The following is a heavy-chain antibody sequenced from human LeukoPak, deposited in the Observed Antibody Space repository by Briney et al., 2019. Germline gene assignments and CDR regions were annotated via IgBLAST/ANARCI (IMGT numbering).Heavy chain of an antibody. Sequence: PSETLSLTCAVYSGSFNGYYWSWIRQTPEKGLEWIGDINHSGRTDYNPSLKSRVTISVDTSKNQISLKLNSVTAADTAVYYCSRGGPCGSSGWYGVWHFDLWGRGTLVTVSS. CDR1: SGSFNGYY. CDR2: INHSGRT. V-gene: IGHV4-34*01. J-gene: IGHJ2*01. D-gene: IGHD6-19*01. CDR3: SRGGPCGSSGWYGVWHFDL.